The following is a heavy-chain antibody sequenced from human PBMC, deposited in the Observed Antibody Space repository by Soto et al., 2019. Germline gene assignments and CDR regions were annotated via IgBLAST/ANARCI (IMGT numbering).Heavy chain of an antibody. Sequence: QVQLVQSGAEVKKPGASVKVSCKASGYTFTSYNMHWVRQAPGQGLEWMGIINPDDGRPSYAQKFQGRVTMTRDTSTATVYVELGSLTSEDTAVYYCARDTSSWYRIDYWGQGTLVIVSS. CDR3: ARDTSSWYRIDY. CDR1: GYTFTSYN. D-gene: IGHD6-13*01. CDR2: INPDDGRP. J-gene: IGHJ4*02. V-gene: IGHV1-46*01.